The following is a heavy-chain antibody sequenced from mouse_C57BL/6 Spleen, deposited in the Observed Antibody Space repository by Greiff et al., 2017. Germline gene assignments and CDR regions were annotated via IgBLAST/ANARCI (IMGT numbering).Heavy chain of an antibody. V-gene: IGHV1-80*01. Sequence: VKLQESGAELVKPGASVKISCKASGYAFSSYWMNWVKQRPGKGLEWIGQIYPGDGDTNYNGKFKGKATLTADKSSSTAYMQLSSLTSEDSAVYFCARGAYYYGSSYWYFDVWGTGTTVTVSS. D-gene: IGHD1-1*01. CDR2: IYPGDGDT. CDR3: ARGAYYYGSSYWYFDV. J-gene: IGHJ1*03. CDR1: GYAFSSYW.